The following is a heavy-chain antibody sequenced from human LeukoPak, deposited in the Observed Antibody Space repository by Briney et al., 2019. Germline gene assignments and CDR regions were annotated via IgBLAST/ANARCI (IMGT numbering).Heavy chain of an antibody. CDR2: IHSDGTT. V-gene: IGHV4-4*09. J-gene: IGHJ4*02. CDR1: GGSLTNYY. Sequence: KPSETLSLTCSVSGGSLTNYYWGWIRQPPGKGLEFIGYIHSDGTTNYDSSLQSRVAISLDTSKIQFSLRLYSVTAADTALYFCARLNFRGGEALHFDSWGQGTQVTVSS. CDR3: ARLNFRGGEALHFDS. D-gene: IGHD3-16*01.